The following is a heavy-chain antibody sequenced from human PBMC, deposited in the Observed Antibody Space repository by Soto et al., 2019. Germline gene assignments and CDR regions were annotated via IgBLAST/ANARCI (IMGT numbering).Heavy chain of an antibody. CDR2: IFYSGST. Sequence: QVQLQESGPGLVKPSQTLSLTCTVSGGSISSGNYYWSWIRQHPGKGLEWIGYIFYSGSTYYNPPLKSRVTISVDTSKNQFSRKLSSVTAADTAVYYCARGGSGDIVVVAAIDYWGQGTLVTVSS. D-gene: IGHD2-15*01. CDR1: GGSISSGNYY. V-gene: IGHV4-31*03. J-gene: IGHJ4*02. CDR3: ARGGSGDIVVVAAIDY.